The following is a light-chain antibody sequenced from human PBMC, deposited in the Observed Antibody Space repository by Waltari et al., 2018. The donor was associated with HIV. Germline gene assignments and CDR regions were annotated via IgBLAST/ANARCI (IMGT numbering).Light chain of an antibody. CDR3: CSYAGSYTWV. Sequence: QSALTQPPSVSGSPGQSVTISCTGTTSDVGAYNFVSWYQQHPGKAPKVLIYDVSKRPSGVPDRFFGSKSGNTASLTISGLQAEDEADYYCCSYAGSYTWVFGGGTKLTVL. CDR1: TSDVGAYNF. V-gene: IGLV2-11*01. CDR2: DVS. J-gene: IGLJ3*02.